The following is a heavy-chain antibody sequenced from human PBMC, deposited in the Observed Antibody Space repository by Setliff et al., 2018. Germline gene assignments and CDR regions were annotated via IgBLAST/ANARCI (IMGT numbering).Heavy chain of an antibody. CDR1: GYTFNSYG. D-gene: IGHD3-10*01. J-gene: IGHJ5*02. CDR2: INPNSAVT. V-gene: IGHV1-2*04. Sequence: ASVKVSCKASGYTFNSYGITWVRQAPGQGLEWMGRINPNSAVTNYAQKFQGWVTMTRDTSLTTAYMEVSSLNSDDTAVYYCAITKGFGDGWLDPWGQGTLVTVSS. CDR3: AITKGFGDGWLDP.